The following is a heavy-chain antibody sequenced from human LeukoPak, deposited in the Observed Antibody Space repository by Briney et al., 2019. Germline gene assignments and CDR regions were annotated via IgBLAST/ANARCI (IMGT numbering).Heavy chain of an antibody. Sequence: ASVKVSCKASGYTFTSYEINWVRQATGQGREWMGWINSNSGNTGYAQKIQGRVTMTRNTSISTAYMELSSLRSEDTAVYYCGRDYYDSSGYYYYYYYGMDVWGQGTTVTVSS. CDR1: GYTFTSYE. D-gene: IGHD3-22*01. J-gene: IGHJ6*02. CDR3: GRDYYDSSGYYYYYYYGMDV. V-gene: IGHV1-8*01. CDR2: INSNSGNT.